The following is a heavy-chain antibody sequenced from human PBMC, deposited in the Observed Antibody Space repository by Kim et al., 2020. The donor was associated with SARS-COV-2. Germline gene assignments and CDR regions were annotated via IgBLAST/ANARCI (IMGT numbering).Heavy chain of an antibody. J-gene: IGHJ4*02. D-gene: IGHD3-16*01. V-gene: IGHV3-7*01. Sequence: KYDVDSVKGRFIISRDNAKNSLYRQMNSRRAEDTAVYYCARDRPGGAPRYWGQGTLVTVSS. CDR2: K. CDR3: ARDRPGGAPRY.